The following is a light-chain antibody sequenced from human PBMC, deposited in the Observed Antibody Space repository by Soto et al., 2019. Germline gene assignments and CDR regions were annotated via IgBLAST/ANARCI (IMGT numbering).Light chain of an antibody. CDR3: SSHTTSSLPGI. Sequence: QSALTQPPSASGSPGQSVTISCTGTSSDVGGYNYVSWYQQHPGKAPKLMIYEVNNRPSGVSNRFSGSKSANTASLTISGLQAEDEADYYCSSHTTSSLPGIFGGGTQLTVL. J-gene: IGLJ2*01. V-gene: IGLV2-14*01. CDR1: SSDVGGYNY. CDR2: EVN.